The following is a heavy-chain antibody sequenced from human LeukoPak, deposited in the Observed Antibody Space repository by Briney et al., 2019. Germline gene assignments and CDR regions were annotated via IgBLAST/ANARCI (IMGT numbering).Heavy chain of an antibody. J-gene: IGHJ6*02. V-gene: IGHV3-7*03. CDR3: ARVPVLRYFDWSQSYYYYGMDV. CDR1: GFTFSSYW. CDR2: IKQDGSEK. Sequence: GGSLRLSCAASGFTFSSYWMSWVRQAPGKGLEWVANIKQDGSEKYYVDSVKGRFTISRDNAKNSLYLQMNSLRAEDTAVYYCARVPVLRYFDWSQSYYYYGMDVWGQGTTVTVSS. D-gene: IGHD3-9*01.